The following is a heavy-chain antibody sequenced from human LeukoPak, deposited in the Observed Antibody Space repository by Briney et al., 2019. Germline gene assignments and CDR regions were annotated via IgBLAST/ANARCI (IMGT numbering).Heavy chain of an antibody. CDR3: AKDGYYDSSGSPTGYFDY. J-gene: IGHJ4*02. CDR2: ISGSGGST. V-gene: IGHV3-23*01. D-gene: IGHD3-22*01. CDR1: GFTFSSYA. Sequence: GGSLRLSCAASGFTFSSYAMSWVRQAPGKGLEWVSAISGSGGSTYYADSVKGRFTISRDNSKNTLYLQMNSLRAEDTAVYYCAKDGYYDSSGSPTGYFDYWGQGTLVTVSS.